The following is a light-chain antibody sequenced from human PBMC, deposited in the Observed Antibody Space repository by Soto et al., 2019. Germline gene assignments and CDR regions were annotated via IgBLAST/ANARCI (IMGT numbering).Light chain of an antibody. CDR2: EVS. CDR3: SSYAGSNNWV. CDR1: SSDVGSYNY. V-gene: IGLV2-8*01. J-gene: IGLJ3*02. Sequence: QSALTQPPSASGSPGQSVTISCTGTSSDVGSYNYVSWYQQHPGKAPKLLIYEVSKRPSGVPDRFSGSKSGNTASLTVSGLQAEDEADYYCSSYAGSNNWVFGGGTKVTVL.